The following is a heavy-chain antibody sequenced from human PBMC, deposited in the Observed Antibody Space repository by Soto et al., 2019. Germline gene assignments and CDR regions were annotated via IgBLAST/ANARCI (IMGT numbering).Heavy chain of an antibody. CDR3: ARDLSWGSNWYYYMDV. V-gene: IGHV3-48*01. D-gene: IGHD7-27*01. CDR2: ISSSSSVI. J-gene: IGHJ6*03. Sequence: EVQLVESGGSLVQPGGSLRLSCATSGFILSDSAMNWVRQAPGKGLEWVSYISSSSSVIDYTDSVKGRFTVSRDNARNSLYLQMNSLRAEDTAVYYCARDLSWGSNWYYYMDVWGKGTTVTVSS. CDR1: GFILSDSA.